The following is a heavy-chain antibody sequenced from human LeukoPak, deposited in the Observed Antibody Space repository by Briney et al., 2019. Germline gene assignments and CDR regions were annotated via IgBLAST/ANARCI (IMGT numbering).Heavy chain of an antibody. J-gene: IGHJ3*02. CDR3: ARDYYYGSGSPPGDTFDI. Sequence: PGGSLRLSCAASGFTFSSYWMHWVRQAPGKGLEWVALISYDGIDQYYTDSVEGRFTISRDNSKNTLYLQMNSLRADDTAIYYCARDYYYGSGSPPGDTFDIWGQGTMVTVSS. D-gene: IGHD3-10*01. CDR1: GFTFSSYW. CDR2: ISYDGIDQ. V-gene: IGHV3-30-3*01.